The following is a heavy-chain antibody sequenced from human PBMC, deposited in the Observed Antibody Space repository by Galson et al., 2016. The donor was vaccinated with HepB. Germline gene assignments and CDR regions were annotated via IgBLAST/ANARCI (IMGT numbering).Heavy chain of an antibody. CDR1: GFTFSLFG. D-gene: IGHD1-26*01. V-gene: IGHV3-30*18. CDR2: ISFDGRKI. Sequence: LRLSCAASGFTFSLFGMHWVRQAPGKGLEWVAVISFDGRKIFYADSVKGRFTVSRDKSRNTLDLQMNSLSPEDTAIYFCAKNSGNYVLFLPFDSWGHGTLVTVSS. J-gene: IGHJ4*01. CDR3: AKNSGNYVLFLPFDS.